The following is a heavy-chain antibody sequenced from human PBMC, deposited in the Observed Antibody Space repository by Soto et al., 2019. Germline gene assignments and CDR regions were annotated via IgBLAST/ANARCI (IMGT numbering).Heavy chain of an antibody. D-gene: IGHD3-3*01. CDR3: ATRFLEWLGDYYYGMDV. J-gene: IGHJ6*02. V-gene: IGHV1-18*01. CDR2: ISAYNGNT. CDR1: GYTFTSYG. Sequence: ASVKVSCKASGYTFTSYGISWVRQAPGQGLEWMGWISAYNGNTNYAQKLQGRVTMTTDTSTSTAYMELRSLRSDDTAVYYCATRFLEWLGDYYYGMDVWGQGTTVTVSS.